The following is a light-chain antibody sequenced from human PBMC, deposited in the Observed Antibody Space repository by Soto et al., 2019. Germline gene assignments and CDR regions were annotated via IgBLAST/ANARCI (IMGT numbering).Light chain of an antibody. J-gene: IGKJ3*01. CDR3: QQRSNWIFT. Sequence: EIVLTQSPATLSLSPGERATLSCRASQSVSSYLAWYQQKPGQAPRLLIYDASNRATGIPARFSGSGSGTDFPITISSLEPEDFAVYYCQQRSNWIFTFGPGTKVDIK. CDR2: DAS. CDR1: QSVSSY. V-gene: IGKV3-11*01.